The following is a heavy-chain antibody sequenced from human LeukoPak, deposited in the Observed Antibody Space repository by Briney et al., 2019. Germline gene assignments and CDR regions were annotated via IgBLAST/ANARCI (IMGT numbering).Heavy chain of an antibody. CDR2: IIPIFGTA. J-gene: IGHJ6*04. V-gene: IGHV1-69*01. CDR1: GGTFSSYA. CDR3: ARGYCSGGSCYSTDYYYYYGMDV. D-gene: IGHD2-15*01. Sequence: ASVKVSGKASGGTFSSYAISWVRQAPGQGLEWMGGIIPIFGTANYAQKFQGRVTITADESTSTAYMELSSLRSEDTAVYYCARGYCSGGSCYSTDYYYYYGMDVWGKGTTVTVSS.